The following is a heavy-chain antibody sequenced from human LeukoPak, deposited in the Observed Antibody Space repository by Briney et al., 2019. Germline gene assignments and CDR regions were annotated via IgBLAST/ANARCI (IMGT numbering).Heavy chain of an antibody. D-gene: IGHD6-13*01. J-gene: IGHJ4*02. CDR2: ISSSSSYI. V-gene: IGHV3-21*01. CDR3: ARVPRIAAAGLPYYFDY. CDR1: GFTFSSYS. Sequence: GGSLRLSCAASGFTFSSYSMNWVRQAPGRGLEWVSSISSSSSYIYYADSVKGRFTISRDNAKNSLYLQMNSLRAEDTAVYYCARVPRIAAAGLPYYFDYWGQGTLVTVSS.